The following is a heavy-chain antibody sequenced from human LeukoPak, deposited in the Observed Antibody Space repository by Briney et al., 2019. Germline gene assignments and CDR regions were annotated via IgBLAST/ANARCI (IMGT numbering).Heavy chain of an antibody. D-gene: IGHD2-2*01. CDR2: ISSSSSYI. CDR3: ARGLPYCSSTSCYGPPLDY. CDR1: GFTFSSYS. Sequence: PGGSLRLSCAASGFTFSSYSMNWVRQAPGKGLEWVSSISSSSSYIYYADSVKGRFTISRDNAKNSLYLQMNSLRAEDTAVYYCARGLPYCSSTSCYGPPLDYWGQGTLVTVSS. J-gene: IGHJ4*02. V-gene: IGHV3-21*01.